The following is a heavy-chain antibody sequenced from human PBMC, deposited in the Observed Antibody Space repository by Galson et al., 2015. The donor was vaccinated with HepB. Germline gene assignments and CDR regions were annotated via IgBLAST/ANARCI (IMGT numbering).Heavy chain of an antibody. D-gene: IGHD3-22*01. J-gene: IGHJ6*02. Sequence: SLRLSCAASGFTFSNAWMSWVRQAPGKGLDWVGRIKRKTDGGTTDYAAPVQSRFTISRDDSKNTLYLQMNSLKTEDTAVYYCTTDASSAYYYGYYYGMDVWGQGTKVSVSS. CDR1: GFTFSNAW. CDR2: IKRKTDGGTT. V-gene: IGHV3-15*01. CDR3: TTDASSAYYYGYYYGMDV.